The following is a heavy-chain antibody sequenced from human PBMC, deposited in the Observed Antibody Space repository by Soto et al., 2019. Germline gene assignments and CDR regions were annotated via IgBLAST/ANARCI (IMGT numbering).Heavy chain of an antibody. D-gene: IGHD1-26*01. Sequence: ASVKVSCKASGYTFTSYYMHWVRQAPGQGLEWMGIINPSGGSTSYAQKFQGRVTMTRDTSTSTVYMELSSLRSEDTAVYYCARDVVGHPASNIGYRYYYYMDVWGKGTTVTVSS. CDR1: GYTFTSYY. J-gene: IGHJ6*03. CDR2: INPSGGST. V-gene: IGHV1-46*03. CDR3: ARDVVGHPASNIGYRYYYYMDV.